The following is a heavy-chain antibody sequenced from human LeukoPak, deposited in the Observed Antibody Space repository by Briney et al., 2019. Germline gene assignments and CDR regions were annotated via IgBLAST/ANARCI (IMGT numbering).Heavy chain of an antibody. CDR1: GGSISSYY. V-gene: IGHV4-59*01. CDR3: ATNAKGWSDAFDI. D-gene: IGHD2-15*01. Sequence: SETLSLTCTVSGGSISSYYWSWIRQPPGKGLEWIGYIYYSGSTNYNPSLKSRVTISVDTSKNQFSLKLSSVTAADTAVYYCATNAKGWSDAFDIWGQGTMVTVSS. CDR2: IYYSGST. J-gene: IGHJ3*02.